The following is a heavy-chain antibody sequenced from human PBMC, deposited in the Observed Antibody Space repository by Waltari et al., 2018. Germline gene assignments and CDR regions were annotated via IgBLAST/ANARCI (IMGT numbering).Heavy chain of an antibody. D-gene: IGHD6-19*01. CDR3: ATIEFASGRFATFYFHK. V-gene: IGHV3-7*01. CDR2: INHDGGRE. CDR1: GFTFSGSW. J-gene: IGHJ4*02. Sequence: VKLVDSGGALVQHGGSLRLSCVASGFTFSGSWMSWVRQAPGKGLEWVANINHDGGRENYVDSVKGRFTISRDNAQNSLYLQMNSLRDEDSAVYYCATIEFASGRFATFYFHKWGQGTLVAVSS.